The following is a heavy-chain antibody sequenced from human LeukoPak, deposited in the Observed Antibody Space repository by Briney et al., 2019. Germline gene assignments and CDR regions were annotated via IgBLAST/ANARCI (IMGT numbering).Heavy chain of an antibody. V-gene: IGHV1-46*01. CDR1: GYTFTSYF. CDR3: ARTAGRTFDY. Sequence: ASVKVSCKASGYTFTSYFMHWVRQAPGQGLEWMEIINPSGGSTSYAQKFQGRVTMARDTSTSTVYMELSSLRSEDTAVYYCARTAGRTFDYWGQGTLVTVSS. CDR2: INPSGGST. D-gene: IGHD6-6*01. J-gene: IGHJ4*02.